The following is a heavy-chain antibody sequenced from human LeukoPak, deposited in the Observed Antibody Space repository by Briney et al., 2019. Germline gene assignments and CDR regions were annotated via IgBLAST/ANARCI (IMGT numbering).Heavy chain of an antibody. CDR2: MHPDTGDT. CDR3: ARDSLSVDIVVVPAAIGY. Sequence: GASVKVSCKTSGYTFTNNDIHWVRQAPGQALEWMGWMHPDTGDTGYAQKFQGRVIMTRDTSISTAYMELRSLRSDDTAVYYCARDSLSVDIVVVPAAIGYWGQGTLVTVSS. V-gene: IGHV1-8*01. D-gene: IGHD2-2*02. J-gene: IGHJ4*02. CDR1: GYTFTNND.